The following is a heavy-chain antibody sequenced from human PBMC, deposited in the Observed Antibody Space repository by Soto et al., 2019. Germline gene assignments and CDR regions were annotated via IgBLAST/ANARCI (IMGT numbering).Heavy chain of an antibody. J-gene: IGHJ2*01. CDR1: GFTFSSYG. Sequence: QVQLVESGGGVVQPGRSLRLSCAASGFTFSSYGMHWVRQAPGKGLEWVAVIWYDGSNKYYADSVKGRFTISRDNSKNTLCLQKNSLEAEDTAVYYGARGWRLVVAAQGWYFDLWGRGTLVTVSS. D-gene: IGHD2-15*01. CDR3: ARGWRLVVAAQGWYFDL. V-gene: IGHV3-33*01. CDR2: IWYDGSNK.